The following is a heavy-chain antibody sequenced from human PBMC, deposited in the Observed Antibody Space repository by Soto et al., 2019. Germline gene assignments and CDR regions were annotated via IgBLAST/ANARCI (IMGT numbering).Heavy chain of an antibody. J-gene: IGHJ3*01. CDR2: LSWNSRSI. CDR1: GFTFDNYP. CDR3: VKDDAFEF. Sequence: EVQLVESGGGLVQPGRSLRLSCATSGFTFDNYPMHWVRQAPGKGLEWVAGLSWNSRSIGYADSVKGRFTISRDNTKNSLYLQMNGLRAEDTAIYYCVKDDAFEFWGQGTQVTVSS. V-gene: IGHV3-9*01.